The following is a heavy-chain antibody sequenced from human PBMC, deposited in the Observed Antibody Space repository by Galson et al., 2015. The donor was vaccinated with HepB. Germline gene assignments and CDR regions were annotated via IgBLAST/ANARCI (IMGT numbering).Heavy chain of an antibody. J-gene: IGHJ5*02. D-gene: IGHD3-22*01. CDR2: IIPIFGTA. V-gene: IGHV1-69*13. Sequence: SVKVSCKASGGTFSSYAISWVRQAPGQGLEWMGGIIPIFGTANYAQKFQGRVTITADESTSTAYMELSSLRSEDTAVYYCARYDSGGYFPNWFGPWGQGTLVTVSS. CDR1: GGTFSSYA. CDR3: ARYDSGGYFPNWFGP.